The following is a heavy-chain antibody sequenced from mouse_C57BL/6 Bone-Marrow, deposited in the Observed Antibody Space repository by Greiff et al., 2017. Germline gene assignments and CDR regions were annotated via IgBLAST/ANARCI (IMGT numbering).Heavy chain of an antibody. J-gene: IGHJ2*01. V-gene: IGHV5-6*01. Sequence: EVMLVESGGDLVKPGGSLKLSCAASGFTFSSYGMSWVRQTPDKRLEWVATISSGGSYPYYPDSVKGRFTISRDNAKNTLYLQMSSLKSEDTAMXYCARHTVVDTGPYYFDYWGQGTTLTVSS. CDR3: ARHTVVDTGPYYFDY. CDR2: ISSGGSYP. CDR1: GFTFSSYG. D-gene: IGHD1-1*01.